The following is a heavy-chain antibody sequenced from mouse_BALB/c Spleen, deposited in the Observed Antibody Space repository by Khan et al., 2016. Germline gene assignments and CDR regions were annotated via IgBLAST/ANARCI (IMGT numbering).Heavy chain of an antibody. Sequence: QVQLKESGAELARPGASVKMSCKASGYTFTSYTMHWVKQRPGQGLEWIGYINPSSGYTNYNQNFKDKATLTADKSSSTAYMQLSSLTSEDSAVYYCARSHYGNYGDYYAMDYWGQGTSVTVSS. CDR1: GYTFTSYT. V-gene: IGHV1-4*01. CDR2: INPSSGYT. D-gene: IGHD2-1*01. CDR3: ARSHYGNYGDYYAMDY. J-gene: IGHJ4*01.